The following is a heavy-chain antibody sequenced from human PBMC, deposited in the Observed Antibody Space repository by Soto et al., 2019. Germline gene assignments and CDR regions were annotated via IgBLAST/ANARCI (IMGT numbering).Heavy chain of an antibody. CDR2: ISGSGGST. CDR3: AKYFERYYDFWSGYYESHFDY. J-gene: IGHJ4*02. D-gene: IGHD3-3*01. Sequence: PGGSLRLSCAASGFTFSSYAMSWVRQAPGKGLEWVSAISGSGGSTYYADSVKGRFTISRDNSKNTLYLQMNSLRAEDTAVYYCAKYFERYYDFWSGYYESHFDYWGQGTLVTVSS. CDR1: GFTFSSYA. V-gene: IGHV3-23*01.